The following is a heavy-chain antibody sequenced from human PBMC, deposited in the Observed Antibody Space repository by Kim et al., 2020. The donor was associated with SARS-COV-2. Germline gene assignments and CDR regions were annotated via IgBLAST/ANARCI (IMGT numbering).Heavy chain of an antibody. CDR3: TRSDYFDQ. V-gene: IGHV3-74*01. CDR2: DRGRT. Sequence: DRGRTGYADSGTGRLALCRDHAKNTLYLQMSSLRVEDTSVYYCTRSDYFDQWGQGTLVTVSS. J-gene: IGHJ4*02.